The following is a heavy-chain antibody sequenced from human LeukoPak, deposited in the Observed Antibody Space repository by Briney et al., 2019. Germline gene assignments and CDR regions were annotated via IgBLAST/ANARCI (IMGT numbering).Heavy chain of an antibody. CDR3: ARRHCSGSICFPYYFDL. J-gene: IGHJ4*02. CDR1: GVSPRSSDYY. D-gene: IGHD2-15*01. V-gene: IGHV4-61*08. CDR2: VHYGGST. Sequence: PSETLSLTCTVSGVSPRSSDYYWGWIRQPPGKGPEWIGYVHYGGSTNYNPSLKSRVTISIDTSTNQFSLMQTSVTAADTAVYYCARRHCSGSICFPYYFDLWGQGILVTVSS.